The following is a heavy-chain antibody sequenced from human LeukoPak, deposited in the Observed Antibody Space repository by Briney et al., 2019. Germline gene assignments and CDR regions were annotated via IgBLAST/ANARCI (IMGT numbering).Heavy chain of an antibody. CDR2: IYYSGST. CDR1: GDSISTYY. D-gene: IGHD6-13*01. V-gene: IGHV4-39*02. J-gene: IGHJ4*02. Sequence: SDTLSLTCTVSGDSISTYYWGWIRQPPGKGLEWIGSIYYSGSTYYNPSLKSRVTISVDTSKNQFSLKLSSVTAADTAVYYCARERASSWYESFGVDYWGQGTLVTVSS. CDR3: ARERASSWYESFGVDY.